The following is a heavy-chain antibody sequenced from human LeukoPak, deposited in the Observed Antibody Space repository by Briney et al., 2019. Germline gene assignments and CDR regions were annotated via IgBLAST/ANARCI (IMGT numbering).Heavy chain of an antibody. Sequence: GGSLRLSCAASGFTFSSYWMSWVRQAPGKGLEWVANIKQDGSEKYYVDSVKGRFTISRDNAKNSLYLQMNSLRAEDTAVYYCARDRTIELTFDAFDIWGQGTMVTVSS. V-gene: IGHV3-7*01. CDR3: ARDRTIELTFDAFDI. CDR1: GFTFSSYW. D-gene: IGHD4/OR15-4a*01. J-gene: IGHJ3*02. CDR2: IKQDGSEK.